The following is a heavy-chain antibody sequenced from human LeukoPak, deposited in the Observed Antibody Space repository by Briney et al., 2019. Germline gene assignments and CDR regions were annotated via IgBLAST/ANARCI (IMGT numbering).Heavy chain of an antibody. D-gene: IGHD4-11*01. V-gene: IGHV4-59*08. Sequence: PSETLSLTCTVSGGSISSYYWGWIRQPPGKGLEWIGYIYYSGSTNYNPSLKSRVTISVDTSKNQFSLKVSSVTDADTAVYYCARESSNSLDYWGQGTLVTVSS. CDR1: GGSISSYY. CDR3: ARESSNSLDY. J-gene: IGHJ4*02. CDR2: IYYSGST.